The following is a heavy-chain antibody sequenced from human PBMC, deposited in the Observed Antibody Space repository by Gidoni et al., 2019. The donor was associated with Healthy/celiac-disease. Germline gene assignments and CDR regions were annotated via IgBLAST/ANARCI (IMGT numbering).Heavy chain of an antibody. J-gene: IGHJ4*02. D-gene: IGHD6-19*01. CDR3: ARDQGQWLPLAGY. CDR2: INPNSGGT. CDR1: GYTFTDYD. V-gene: IGHV1-2*02. Sequence: QVQLVQSGAEVKKPGASVKVSCKASGYTFTDYDMHWVRQAPGQGLEWMGWINPNSGGTNYAQKFQGRVTMTRDTSISTAYMELSSLRSDDTAMYYCARDQGQWLPLAGYWGQGTLVTVSS.